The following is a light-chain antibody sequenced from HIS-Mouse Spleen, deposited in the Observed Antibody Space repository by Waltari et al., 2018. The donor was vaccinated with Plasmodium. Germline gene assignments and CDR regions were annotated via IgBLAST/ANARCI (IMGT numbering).Light chain of an antibody. V-gene: IGLV2-14*03. CDR3: SSYTSSSTLV. CDR1: SSYVGGFNY. Sequence: QSALTQPASVSGSPGQSIPLSCPGPSSYVGGFNYVPWYQQHPGKAPKLMIYDVSNRPSGVSNRFSGSKSGNTASLTISGLQAEDEADYYCSSYTSSSTLVFGGGTKLTVL. J-gene: IGLJ2*01. CDR2: DVS.